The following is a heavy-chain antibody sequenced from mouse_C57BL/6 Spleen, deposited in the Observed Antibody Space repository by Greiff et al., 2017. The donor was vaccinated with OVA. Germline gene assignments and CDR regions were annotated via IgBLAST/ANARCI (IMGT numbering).Heavy chain of an antibody. Sequence: VQLQQSGAELAKPGASVKLSCKASGYTFTSYWMHWVKQRPGQGLEWIGYITPSSGYTKYNQKFKDKATLTADQSSSTAYMQLSSLTYEDSAVYYCARWLLQAWFAYWGQGTLVTVSA. J-gene: IGHJ3*01. V-gene: IGHV1-7*01. CDR2: ITPSSGYT. CDR1: GYTFTSYW. CDR3: ARWLLQAWFAY. D-gene: IGHD2-3*01.